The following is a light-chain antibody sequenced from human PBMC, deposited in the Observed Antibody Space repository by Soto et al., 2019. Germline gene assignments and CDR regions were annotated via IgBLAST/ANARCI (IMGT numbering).Light chain of an antibody. V-gene: IGLV1-44*01. J-gene: IGLJ2*01. CDR2: VNF. CDR3: AVWDDGLSGWV. CDR1: DSNIGSNT. Sequence: QSVLTQAPSASGTPGQSVTISCSGSDSNIGSNTVNWYQQFPGMAPKLLIYVNFQRSSGVPDRFSASKSGTSASLAISGLQSEYEDHYYCAVWDDGLSGWVFGGGTKVTVL.